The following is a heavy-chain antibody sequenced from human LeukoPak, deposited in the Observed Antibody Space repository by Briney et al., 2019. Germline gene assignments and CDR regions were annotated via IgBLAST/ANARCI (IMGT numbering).Heavy chain of an antibody. CDR3: ARVRGSSGSRYYFDY. V-gene: IGHV4-59*01. D-gene: IGHD3-22*01. CDR1: GGSISSYY. CDR2: IYYSGST. J-gene: IGHJ4*02. Sequence: SETLSLTCTVSGGSISSYYWSWIRQPPGKGLEWIGYIYYSGSTNYNPSLKSRVTISVDTPKNQFSLKLSSVTAADTAVYYCARVRGSSGSRYYFDYWGQGTLVTVSS.